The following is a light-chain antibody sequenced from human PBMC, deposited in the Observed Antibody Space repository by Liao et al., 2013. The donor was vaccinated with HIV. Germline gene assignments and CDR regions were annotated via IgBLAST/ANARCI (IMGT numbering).Light chain of an antibody. CDR3: QAWDSSTEWV. V-gene: IGLV3-1*01. CDR2: QDT. Sequence: SYELTQPPSVSVSPGHTASITCSGDKLGDKYACWYQQKPGQSPVLVIYQDTKRPSGIPERFSGSNSGNTATLTISGTQAMDEADYYCQAWDSSTEWVFGGGTKLTVL. CDR1: KLGDKY. J-gene: IGLJ3*02.